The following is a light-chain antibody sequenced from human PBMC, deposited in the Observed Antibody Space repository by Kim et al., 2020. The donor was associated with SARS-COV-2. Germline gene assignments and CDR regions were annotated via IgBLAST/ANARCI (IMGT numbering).Light chain of an antibody. Sequence: DIQMTQSPSSLSASAGDRVTITCRASQSINTYLNWYQHKPGKAPKLLIYAASSLQSGVPSRFSGSGSGTDFTLTISSLQHEDFATYFCQQSYRTPMTFGGGTKLEI. CDR3: QQSYRTPMT. CDR2: AAS. V-gene: IGKV1-39*01. J-gene: IGKJ4*01. CDR1: QSINTY.